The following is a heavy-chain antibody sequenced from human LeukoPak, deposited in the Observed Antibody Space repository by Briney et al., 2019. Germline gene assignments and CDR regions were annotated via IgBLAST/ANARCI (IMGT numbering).Heavy chain of an antibody. V-gene: IGHV3-23*01. CDR2: ISDDSSFT. CDR3: AKGRCSGVGCDSFHS. J-gene: IGHJ4*02. CDR1: GLRFRSYA. D-gene: IGHD2-15*01. Sequence: GGSLRLSCVASGLRFRSYAMNWVRQAPGKGQECISTISDDSSFTYYADSVKGRSAISRDDSKNTLYLQMNNLKVEDTAVYYCAKGRCSGVGCDSFHSWGQGALVTVSS.